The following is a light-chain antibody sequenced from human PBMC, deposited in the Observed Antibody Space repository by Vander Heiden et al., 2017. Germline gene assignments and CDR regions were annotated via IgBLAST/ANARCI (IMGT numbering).Light chain of an antibody. Sequence: HSEFTQPPSVAAAPGQKVTISRSGGNSTVGNNYDSWYQHLPRPASHILICDNNKRPSRIPDQFSGSNSGTAATLGITGRQTGDEADYYRGTWDSSLSAVVFDGGSKLTVL. CDR1: NSTVGNNY. V-gene: IGLV1-51*01. J-gene: IGLJ2*01. CDR2: DNN. CDR3: GTWDSSLSAVV.